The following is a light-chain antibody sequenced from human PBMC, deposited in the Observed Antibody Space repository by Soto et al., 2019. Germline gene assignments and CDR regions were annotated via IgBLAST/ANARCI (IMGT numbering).Light chain of an antibody. J-gene: IGKJ3*01. CDR3: QQYNNWPPRVT. CDR2: GAS. V-gene: IGKV3-15*01. CDR1: QSVSSN. Sequence: EIVMTQSPATLSVSPGERATLSCRASQSVSSNLAWYQQKPGQAPRLLIYGASTRATGIPARFSGSGSGTEFTLTISSLQSEDFAVYYCQQYNNWPPRVTFGPGT.